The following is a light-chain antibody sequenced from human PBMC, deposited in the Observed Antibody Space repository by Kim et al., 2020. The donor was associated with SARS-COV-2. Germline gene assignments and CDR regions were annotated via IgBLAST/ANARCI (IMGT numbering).Light chain of an antibody. V-gene: IGKV1-27*01. CDR1: QGISNH. J-gene: IGKJ1*01. CDR3: QKYNIAPWT. Sequence: ASVGDRVTITCRASQGISNHLAWYQQKPGKIPALLIYAASTLQSGVPSRFSGSGSGTDFTLTISSLQPEDVATYYCQKYNIAPWTFGQGTKVDIK. CDR2: AAS.